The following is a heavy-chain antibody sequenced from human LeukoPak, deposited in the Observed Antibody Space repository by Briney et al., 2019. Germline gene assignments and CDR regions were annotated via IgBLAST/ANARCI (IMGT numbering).Heavy chain of an antibody. Sequence: SETLSLTCTVSGGSISSYYWSWIRQPPGKGLEWIGYIYYSGSTNYNPSLKSRVTISVDTSKNQFSLKLSSVTAADTAVYYCARYSSGWFWYFDLWGRGTLVTVSS. V-gene: IGHV4-59*08. D-gene: IGHD6-19*01. CDR3: ARYSSGWFWYFDL. CDR1: GGSISSYY. CDR2: IYYSGST. J-gene: IGHJ2*01.